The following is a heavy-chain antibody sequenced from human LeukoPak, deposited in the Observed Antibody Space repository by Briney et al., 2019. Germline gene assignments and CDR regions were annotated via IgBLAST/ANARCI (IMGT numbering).Heavy chain of an antibody. CDR2: ISGSGGNT. D-gene: IGHD3-10*01. Sequence: GGSLRPSCAASGFTVSSSYMSWVRQAPGKGLEWVSTISGSGGNTYHADSVKGRFTISRDDSKNTLYLQMNSLRADDTAVYYCAENTDSGSYYRFDYWGQGTLVTVSS. J-gene: IGHJ4*02. CDR1: GFTVSSSY. V-gene: IGHV3-23*01. CDR3: AENTDSGSYYRFDY.